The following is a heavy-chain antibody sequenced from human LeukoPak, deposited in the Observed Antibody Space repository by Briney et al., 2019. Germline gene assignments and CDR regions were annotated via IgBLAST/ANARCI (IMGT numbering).Heavy chain of an antibody. V-gene: IGHV3-23*01. CDR1: GFTFSSYG. J-gene: IGHJ4*02. CDR3: AKDPLWLQLRAGVDY. D-gene: IGHD5-24*01. Sequence: GGSLRLSCAASGFTFSSYGMSWVRQAPGKGLEWVSGISGSGGSTYYADSVKGRFTISRDNSKNTLYLQMNSLRAEDTAVYYCAKDPLWLQLRAGVDYWGQGTPVTVSS. CDR2: ISGSGGST.